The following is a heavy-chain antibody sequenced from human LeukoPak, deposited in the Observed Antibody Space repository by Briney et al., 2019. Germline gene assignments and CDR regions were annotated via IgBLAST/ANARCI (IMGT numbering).Heavy chain of an antibody. D-gene: IGHD1-26*01. J-gene: IGHJ4*02. V-gene: IGHV1-2*04. Sequence: ASVKVSCKASGYTFTGYYMHWVRQAPGQGLEWMGWINPNSGGTNYAQKFQGWVTMTRDTSISTAYMELSRLRSDDTAVYYCARGPNVGATRFDYWGQGTLVTVSS. CDR3: ARGPNVGATRFDY. CDR1: GYTFTGYY. CDR2: INPNSGGT.